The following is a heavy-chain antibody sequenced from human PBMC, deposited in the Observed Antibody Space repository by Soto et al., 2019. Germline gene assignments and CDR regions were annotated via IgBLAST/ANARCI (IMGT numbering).Heavy chain of an antibody. Sequence: SETLSLTCTVSGGSISSYYWSWIRQPPGKGLEWIGYIYSSGSTNYNPSLKSRITISVDTSKNQFSLKLSAVTAADTAVYYCARGGSSWLEYFQHWGQGTLVTVSS. CDR1: GGSISSYY. V-gene: IGHV4-59*01. CDR2: IYSSGST. CDR3: ARGGSSWLEYFQH. J-gene: IGHJ1*01. D-gene: IGHD6-13*01.